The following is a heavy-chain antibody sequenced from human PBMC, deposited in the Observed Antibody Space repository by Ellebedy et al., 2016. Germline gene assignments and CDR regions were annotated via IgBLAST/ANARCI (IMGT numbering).Heavy chain of an antibody. J-gene: IGHJ3*02. CDR2: IYPGDSDT. D-gene: IGHD1-26*01. CDR3: AFYSGSYYGAFDI. CDR1: GYDFTNYW. Sequence: GESLKISXKSSGYDFTNYWIGWVRQMPGKGLEWMGIIYPGDSDTRYSPSFQGQVTISADKSISTAYLQWSSLKASDTAMYYCAFYSGSYYGAFDIWGQGTMVTVSS. V-gene: IGHV5-51*01.